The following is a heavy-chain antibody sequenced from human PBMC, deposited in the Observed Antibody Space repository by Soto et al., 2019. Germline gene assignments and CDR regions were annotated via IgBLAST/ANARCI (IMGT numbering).Heavy chain of an antibody. CDR3: TAVVDC. CDR2: IVAVGAGT. V-gene: IGHV3-74*01. D-gene: IGHD2-15*01. CDR1: GFTFTNYS. Sequence: EVQLVQSGAGSVQPGGSLRLSCAASGFTFTNYSMRWVRQVPGKGLVWFSRIVAVGAGTSYSESVRGRFTISRDNAENMLDPQRDRRGAEDTAVYYCTAVVDCWGQGTVVPVSP. J-gene: IGHJ4*02.